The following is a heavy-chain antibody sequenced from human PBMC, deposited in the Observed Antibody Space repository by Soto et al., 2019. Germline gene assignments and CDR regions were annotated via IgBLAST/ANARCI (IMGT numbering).Heavy chain of an antibody. CDR2: FDPEDGET. V-gene: IGHV1-24*01. CDR3: ATGWAYADAGATAIFDY. CDR1: GYTLTQLS. J-gene: IGHJ4*02. Sequence: VSCKVSGYTLTQLSMHWVRQAPGKGLEWMGGFDPEDGETIYAQKFQGRVTMTEDTSTDTAYMELSSLRSEDTAVYYCATGWAYADAGATAIFDYWGQGTLVTVSS. D-gene: IGHD1-26*01.